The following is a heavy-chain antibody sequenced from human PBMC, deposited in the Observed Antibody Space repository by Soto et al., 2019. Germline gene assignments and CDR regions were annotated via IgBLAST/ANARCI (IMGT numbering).Heavy chain of an antibody. CDR1: GGSISSYY. CDR2: IYTSGST. V-gene: IGHV4-4*07. D-gene: IGHD2-15*01. Sequence: SETLSLTCTVSGGSISSYYWSWIRQPAGKGLEWIGRIYTSGSTNYNPSLKSRVTMSVDTSKNQFSLKLSSVTAADTAVYYCARDWGLAAINWFDPWGQGTLVTVSS. CDR3: ARDWGLAAINWFDP. J-gene: IGHJ5*02.